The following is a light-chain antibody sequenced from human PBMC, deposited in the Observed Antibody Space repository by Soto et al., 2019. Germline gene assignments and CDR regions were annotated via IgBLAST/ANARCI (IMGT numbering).Light chain of an antibody. CDR3: ETCHSNTHV. V-gene: IGLV4-60*02. CDR2: LEGSGSY. J-gene: IGLJ3*02. Sequence: QPVLTQSSSASVSLGSSVKLTCTLSSGHSSYIIAWHQQQPGKAPRYLMKLEGSGSYNKGSGVPDRFSGSSSGADRYLTISNLHFEDEPDYYCETCHSNTHVFCGGTKVTLL. CDR1: SGHSSYI.